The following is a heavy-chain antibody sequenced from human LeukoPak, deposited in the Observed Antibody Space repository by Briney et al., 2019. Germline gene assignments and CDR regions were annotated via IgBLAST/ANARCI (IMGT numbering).Heavy chain of an antibody. CDR3: ARCDSSRWNGIDY. J-gene: IGHJ4*02. V-gene: IGHV3-53*01. D-gene: IGHD6-13*01. Sequence: GGSLRLSCAASGLTVRSNDMGWVRQAPGKGLEWVTVIHSGGNTYYADSVKGRFTISRDNSRNTMDLQMNSLRAEDTAVYYCARCDSSRWNGIDYWGQGTLVTVSS. CDR2: IHSGGNT. CDR1: GLTVRSND.